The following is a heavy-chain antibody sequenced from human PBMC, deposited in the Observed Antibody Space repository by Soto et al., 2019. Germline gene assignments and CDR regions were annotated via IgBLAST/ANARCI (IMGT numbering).Heavy chain of an antibody. D-gene: IGHD3-3*01. V-gene: IGHV3-23*01. CDR3: ARTMTIFGAGLD. Sequence: EVQLLESGGGLVQPGGSLRLSCAASGFSFNKYAMTWVRQAPGKGLEWVAAISGSGGRTHYADSVKGRFTISRDNSKNILHLQMNSLSVEDTAVFYCARTMTIFGAGLDWGQGTLVSVSS. CDR2: ISGSGGRT. CDR1: GFSFNKYA. J-gene: IGHJ4*02.